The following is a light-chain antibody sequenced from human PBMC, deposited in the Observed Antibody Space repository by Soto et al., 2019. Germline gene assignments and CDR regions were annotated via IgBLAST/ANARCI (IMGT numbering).Light chain of an antibody. CDR1: SSDVGGYNY. CDR2: EVS. J-gene: IGLJ1*01. V-gene: IGLV2-8*01. Sequence: QSALTQPPSASGSPGQSVTISCTGTSSDVGGYNYVSWYQQHPGKATKLMIYEVSKRPSGVPDRFSGSKSGNTASLTVSGLQAEDEADYYCSSYAGSNTYVFGTRTKVTV. CDR3: SSYAGSNTYV.